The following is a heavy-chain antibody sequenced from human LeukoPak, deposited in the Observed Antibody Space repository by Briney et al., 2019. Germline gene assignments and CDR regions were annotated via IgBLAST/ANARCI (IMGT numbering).Heavy chain of an antibody. D-gene: IGHD4-23*01. J-gene: IGHJ4*02. CDR3: ARGWLAETMVVTPYNY. V-gene: IGHV1-69*13. CDR1: GYTFTDYY. CDR2: IIPIFGTA. Sequence: GASVKVSCKASGYTFTDYYLLWVRQAPGQGLEWMGGIIPIFGTANYAQKFQGRVTITAVESTSTAYMEVSSLRSEDTAVYYCARGWLAETMVVTPYNYWGQGTLVTVSS.